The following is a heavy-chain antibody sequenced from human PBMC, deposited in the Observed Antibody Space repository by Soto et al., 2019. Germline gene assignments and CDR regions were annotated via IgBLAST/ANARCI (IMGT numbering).Heavy chain of an antibody. D-gene: IGHD6-13*01. Sequence: PGGSLRLSCAASGFTFSSYSMNWVRQAPGKGLEWVSYISSSSSTIYYADSVKGRFTISRDNAKNSLYLQMNSLRAEDTAVYYCAREKSSWYVSDAFEIWGQGTMVTVSS. CDR3: AREKSSWYVSDAFEI. J-gene: IGHJ3*02. CDR2: ISSSSSTI. V-gene: IGHV3-48*01. CDR1: GFTFSSYS.